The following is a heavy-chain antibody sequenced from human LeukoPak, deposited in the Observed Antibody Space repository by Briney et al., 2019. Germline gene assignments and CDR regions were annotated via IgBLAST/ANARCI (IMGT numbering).Heavy chain of an antibody. CDR1: GGSFSGYY. J-gene: IGHJ4*02. CDR2: INHSGST. D-gene: IGHD6-19*01. V-gene: IGHV4-34*01. Sequence: PSETPSLTCAVYGGSFSGYYWSWIRQPPGKGLEWIGEINHSGSTNYNPSLKSRVTISVDTSKNQFSLNLSSVTAADTAVYYCARGYSSGWYDYWGQGTLVTVSS. CDR3: ARGYSSGWYDY.